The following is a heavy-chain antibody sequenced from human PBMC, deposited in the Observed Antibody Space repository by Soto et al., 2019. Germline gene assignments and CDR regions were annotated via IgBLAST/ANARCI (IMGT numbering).Heavy chain of an antibody. D-gene: IGHD3-10*01. V-gene: IGHV3-74*01. CDR1: GFTFSIYW. CDR2: INSDGSST. CDR3: ARENTDITMVRGVYDAFDI. J-gene: IGHJ3*02. Sequence: GSLRLSCAASGFTFSIYWMHWVRQAPGKGLMWVSRINSDGSSTSYADSVKGRFTISRDNAKNTLYLQMNSLRAEDTAVYYCARENTDITMVRGVYDAFDIWGQGTMVTVSS.